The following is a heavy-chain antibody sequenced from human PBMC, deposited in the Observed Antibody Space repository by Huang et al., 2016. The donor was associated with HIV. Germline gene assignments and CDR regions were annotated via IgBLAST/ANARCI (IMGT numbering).Heavy chain of an antibody. V-gene: IGHV5-51*01. D-gene: IGHD6-6*01. J-gene: IGHJ4*02. Sequence: VQLVQSGAEVKKPGESLKISCKGSGYSFSSYWIACVRQMPGKGLEWVGIIFPDDSDPTHGPSFEGQVTISADKSIGTAYLQWSSLTASDAAMYYCARRFSSSSGYFDYWGQGSLVTVSS. CDR2: IFPDDSDP. CDR1: GYSFSSYW. CDR3: ARRFSSSSGYFDY.